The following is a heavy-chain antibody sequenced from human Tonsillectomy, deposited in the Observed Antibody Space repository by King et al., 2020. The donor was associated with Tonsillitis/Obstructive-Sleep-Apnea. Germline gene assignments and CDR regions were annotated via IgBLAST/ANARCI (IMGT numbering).Heavy chain of an antibody. J-gene: IGHJ5*02. V-gene: IGHV1-18*01. CDR3: ARRESYYDFWSGRFDP. Sequence: VQLVQSGAEVKKPGASVKVSCKASGYTFTSYGISWVRQAPGQGLEWMGWISAYNGNTNYEQKLQGRVTMTTDTSTSTAYMELRSLRSDDTAVYYCARRESYYDFWSGRFDPWGQGTLVTVSS. CDR1: GYTFTSYG. CDR2: ISAYNGNT. D-gene: IGHD3-3*01.